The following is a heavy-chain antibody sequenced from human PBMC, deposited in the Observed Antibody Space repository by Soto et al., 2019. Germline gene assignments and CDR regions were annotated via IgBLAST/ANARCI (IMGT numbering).Heavy chain of an antibody. D-gene: IGHD2-2*01. CDR3: ARERITEYQLLISIYFDY. V-gene: IGHV3-48*02. CDR2: ISSSSSTI. CDR1: GFTFSSYS. Sequence: PGGSLRLSCAASGFTFSSYSMNWVRQAPGKGLEWVSYISSSSSTIYYADSVKGRFTISRDNAKNSLYLQMNSLRDEDTAVYYCARERITEYQLLISIYFDYWGQGTLVTVSS. J-gene: IGHJ4*02.